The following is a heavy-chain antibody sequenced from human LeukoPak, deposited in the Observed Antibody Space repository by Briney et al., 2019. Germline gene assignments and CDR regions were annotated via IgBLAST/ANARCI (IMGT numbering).Heavy chain of an antibody. CDR2: ISYDGSKK. V-gene: IGHV3-30*04. CDR3: ARGIPSNWNAGVDY. Sequence: SGGSLRLSCTASGFTFSRYTMHWVRQAPGKGLEWVTVISYDGSKKYYADSVKGRFTISRDNSKNTPYLQMNSLRAEDTAVYYCARGIPSNWNAGVDYWGQGTLVTVSS. CDR1: GFTFSRYT. J-gene: IGHJ4*02. D-gene: IGHD1-20*01.